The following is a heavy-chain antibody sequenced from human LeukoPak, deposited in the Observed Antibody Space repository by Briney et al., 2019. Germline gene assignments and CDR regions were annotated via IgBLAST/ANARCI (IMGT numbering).Heavy chain of an antibody. V-gene: IGHV1-46*01. CDR1: GYTFTSNY. CDR3: ARGLNDSWTGENY. J-gene: IGHJ4*02. Sequence: ASVKVSCKAFGYTFTSNYMHWVRQAPGQGPEWMGVISPSGGSTTYAQKFQGRVTLTRDMSTSTDYLELSSLRSEDTAVYYCARGLNDSWTGENYWGQGTLVTVSS. CDR2: ISPSGGST. D-gene: IGHD3-3*01.